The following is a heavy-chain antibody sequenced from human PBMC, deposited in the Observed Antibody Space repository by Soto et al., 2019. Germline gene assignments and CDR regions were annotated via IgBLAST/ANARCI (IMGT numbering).Heavy chain of an antibody. D-gene: IGHD6-19*01. CDR3: ARTIAVAGDYYYYGMDV. V-gene: IGHV1-2*02. Sequence: ASVKVSCKAPGYTFTGYYMHWVRQAPGQGLEWMGWINPNSGGTNYAQKFQGRVAMTRDTSISTAYMELSRLRSDDTAVYYCARTIAVAGDYYYYGMDVWGQGTTVTVSS. CDR2: INPNSGGT. J-gene: IGHJ6*02. CDR1: GYTFTGYY.